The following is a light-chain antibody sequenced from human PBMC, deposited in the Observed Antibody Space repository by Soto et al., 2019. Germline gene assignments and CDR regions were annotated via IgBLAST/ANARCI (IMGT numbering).Light chain of an antibody. Sequence: VLTQSPGTLSLSPGAMGTLSCRASQSVSNNYLAWYQQKPGQAPRLLIYGASNRATGIPDRFSGSGSGTDFTLTISRLEPEDFAVYYCQQYGSSGTFGQGTKVDIK. CDR1: QSVSNNY. CDR2: GAS. CDR3: QQYGSSGT. J-gene: IGKJ1*01. V-gene: IGKV3-20*01.